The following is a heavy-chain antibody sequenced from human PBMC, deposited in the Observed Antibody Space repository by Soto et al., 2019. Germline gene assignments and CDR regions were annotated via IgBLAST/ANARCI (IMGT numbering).Heavy chain of an antibody. D-gene: IGHD3-3*01. CDR3: ARDRIFGVIINYYYGMDV. J-gene: IGHJ6*02. CDR2: ISSSGSTI. Sequence: QVQLVESGGGLVKPGGSLRLSCAASGFTFSDYYMNWIGQAQGRGWEWVSYISSSGSTIYYPNHVRGRFTISRDNAKNSLYLKMNSLRAEDTAVYYCARDRIFGVIINYYYGMDVWGQGTTVTVSS. V-gene: IGHV3-11*01. CDR1: GFTFSDYY.